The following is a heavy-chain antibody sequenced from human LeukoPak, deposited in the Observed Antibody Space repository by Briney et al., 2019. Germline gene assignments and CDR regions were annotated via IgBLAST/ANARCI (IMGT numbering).Heavy chain of an antibody. V-gene: IGHV1-18*01. CDR1: GYTFTSYG. CDR2: ISAYNGNT. J-gene: IGHJ6*02. Sequence: ASVKVSCKASGYTFTSYGISWVRQAPGQGLEWMGWISAYNGNTNNAQKLQGRVTMTTDTSTSTAYMELRSLRSDDTAVYYCARVTYYDFWSGYYPSLYYYYGMDVWDQGTTVTVSS. CDR3: ARVTYYDFWSGYYPSLYYYYGMDV. D-gene: IGHD3-3*01.